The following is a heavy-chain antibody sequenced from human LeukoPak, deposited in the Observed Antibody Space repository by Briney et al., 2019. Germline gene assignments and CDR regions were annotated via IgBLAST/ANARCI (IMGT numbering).Heavy chain of an antibody. Sequence: PSETLSLTCTVSGGSISSGGYYWSWIRQHPGEGLEWIGYIYYSGSTYYNPSLKSRVTISVDTSKNQFSLKLSSVTAADTAVYYCARSPAAISFGFDPWGQGTLVTVSS. J-gene: IGHJ5*02. CDR1: GGSISSGGYY. V-gene: IGHV4-31*03. D-gene: IGHD2-2*01. CDR2: IYYSGST. CDR3: ARSPAAISFGFDP.